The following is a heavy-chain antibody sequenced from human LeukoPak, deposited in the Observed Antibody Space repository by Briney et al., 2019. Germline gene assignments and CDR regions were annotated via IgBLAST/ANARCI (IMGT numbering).Heavy chain of an antibody. CDR3: ARDSQETGSGSYWGRTLMWINYYYGMDV. D-gene: IGHD3-10*01. V-gene: IGHV3-7*01. J-gene: IGHJ6*02. CDR2: IKQDGSEK. Sequence: GESLRLSCAASGFTFSSYWMSWVRQAPGKGLEWVANIKQDGSEKYCVDSVKGRFTISRDNAKNSLYLQMNSLRAEDTAVYYCARDSQETGSGSYWGRTLMWINYYYGMDVWGQGTTVTVSS. CDR1: GFTFSSYW.